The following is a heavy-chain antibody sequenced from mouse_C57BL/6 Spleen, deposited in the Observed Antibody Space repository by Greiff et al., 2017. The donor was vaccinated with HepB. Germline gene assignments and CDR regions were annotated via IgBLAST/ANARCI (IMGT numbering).Heavy chain of an antibody. D-gene: IGHD1-1*01. CDR1: GYTFTSYG. CDR3: ARLITTVPWYFDV. Sequence: VKLMESGAELARPGASVKLSCKASGYTFTSYGISWVKQRTGQGLEWIGEIYPRSGNTYYNEKFKGKATLTADKSSSTAYMELRSLTSEDSAVYFCARLITTVPWYFDVWGTGTTVTVSS. J-gene: IGHJ1*03. V-gene: IGHV1-81*01. CDR2: IYPRSGNT.